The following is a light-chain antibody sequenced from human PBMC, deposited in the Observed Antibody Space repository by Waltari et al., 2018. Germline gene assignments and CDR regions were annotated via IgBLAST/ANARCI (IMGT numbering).Light chain of an antibody. CDR2: GAF. J-gene: IGKJ4*01. Sequence: EIVMTQSPATLSVSPGDRATLSCRASQSVRSNLGWYQQKPGQAPRLLIYGAFTRATCIPARFSGSGSGTEFTLTISSLQSEDFAVYYCQQYDNWSALTFGGGTKVEIK. CDR1: QSVRSN. V-gene: IGKV3-15*01. CDR3: QQYDNWSALT.